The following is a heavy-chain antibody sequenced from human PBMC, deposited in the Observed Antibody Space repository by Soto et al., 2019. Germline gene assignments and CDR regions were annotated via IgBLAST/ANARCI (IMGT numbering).Heavy chain of an antibody. J-gene: IGHJ3*01. CDR3: ARGHLWFGEYLS. CDR2: INHSGST. D-gene: IGHD3-10*01. CDR1: GGSFSGYY. Sequence: ETLSLTCAVYGGSFSGYYWSWIRQPPGKGLEWIGEINHSGSTNYNPSLKSRVTISVATSKNQFSLKLSSVTAADTAVYYCARGHLWFGEYLSWGQGTMVTVSS. V-gene: IGHV4-34*01.